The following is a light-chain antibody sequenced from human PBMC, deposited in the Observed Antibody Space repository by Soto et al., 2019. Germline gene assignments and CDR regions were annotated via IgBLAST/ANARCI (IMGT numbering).Light chain of an antibody. V-gene: IGKV1-39*01. CDR2: GAS. CDR3: QQSYSSPPS. Sequence: DIQMTQSPSSLSASVGDRVTITCRASQSIGRYLNWYLQKPGKAPKLLIYGASSLQSGVPSRFSGSGSGTDFTLTISSLQPEDFATYYCQQSYSSPPSFAGGTKVDIK. CDR1: QSIGRY. J-gene: IGKJ4*01.